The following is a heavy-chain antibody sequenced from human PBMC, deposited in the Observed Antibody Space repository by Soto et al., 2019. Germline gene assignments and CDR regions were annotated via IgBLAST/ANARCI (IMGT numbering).Heavy chain of an antibody. J-gene: IGHJ5*02. V-gene: IGHV3-23*01. CDR3: ARDHKFGEPP. CDR1: GFTFSSYA. Sequence: EVQLLESGGGLVQPGGSLRLSCAAYGFTFSSYAMSWVRQAPGKGLEWVSAISGSGISTYYADSVRGRFTISRDNSKNTLYLQMHSLRAEDTAMYYCARDHKFGEPPWGQGTLVTVSS. D-gene: IGHD3-10*01. CDR2: ISGSGIST.